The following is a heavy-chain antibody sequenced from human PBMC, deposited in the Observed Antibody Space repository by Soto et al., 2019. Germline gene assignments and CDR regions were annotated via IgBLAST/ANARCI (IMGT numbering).Heavy chain of an antibody. V-gene: IGHV3-33*01. J-gene: IGHJ5*02. CDR2: IWYDGSNK. CDR3: ARGVAVAATGWFDP. D-gene: IGHD2-15*01. Sequence: PGGSLRLSCAASGFTFSSYGMHWVRQAPGKGLEWVAVIWYDGSNKYYADSVKGRFTISRDNSKNTLYLQMNRPRAEDTAVYYCARGVAVAATGWFDPWGQGTLVTVSS. CDR1: GFTFSSYG.